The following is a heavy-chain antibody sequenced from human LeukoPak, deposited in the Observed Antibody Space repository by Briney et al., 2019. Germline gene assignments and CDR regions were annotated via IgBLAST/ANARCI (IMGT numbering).Heavy chain of an antibody. CDR1: GLTFSNYW. D-gene: IGHD1-1*01. Sequence: GGSLRLSCVVSGLTFSNYWMIWVRQAPGKGLESVAIVNEDGSAKYYLDSVKGRFTISRDNARTSLYLEMNSLRAEDTAVYYCARDYWRSIDHWGQGTLVTVSS. CDR3: ARDYWRSIDH. J-gene: IGHJ4*02. CDR2: VNEDGSAK. V-gene: IGHV3-7*01.